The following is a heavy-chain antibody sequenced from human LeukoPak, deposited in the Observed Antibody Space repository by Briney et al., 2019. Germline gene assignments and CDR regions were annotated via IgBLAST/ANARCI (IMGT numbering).Heavy chain of an antibody. CDR2: IYYSGST. CDR3: ARQRRQSSSWYQNWFDP. D-gene: IGHD6-13*01. V-gene: IGHV4-39*01. CDR1: GGSISSSSYY. J-gene: IGHJ5*02. Sequence: SETLSLTCTVSGGSISSSSYYWGWIRQPPGKGLEWIGSIYYSGSTYYNPSLKSRVTIPVDTSKNQFSLKLSSVTAADTAVYYCARQRRQSSSWYQNWFDPWGQGTLVTVSS.